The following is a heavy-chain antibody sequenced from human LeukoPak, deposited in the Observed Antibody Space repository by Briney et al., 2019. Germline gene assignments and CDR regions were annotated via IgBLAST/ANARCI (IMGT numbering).Heavy chain of an antibody. CDR3: ARDQDYYGSGSDTGY. D-gene: IGHD3-10*01. Sequence: PGGSLRLSCAASGFTFSSYEMNWVRQAPGKGLEWVSYISSSGSTIYYADSVKGRFTISRDNAKNSLYLQMNSLRAEDTALYYCARDQDYYGSGSDTGYWGQGTLVTVSS. CDR1: GFTFSSYE. CDR2: ISSSGSTI. J-gene: IGHJ4*02. V-gene: IGHV3-48*03.